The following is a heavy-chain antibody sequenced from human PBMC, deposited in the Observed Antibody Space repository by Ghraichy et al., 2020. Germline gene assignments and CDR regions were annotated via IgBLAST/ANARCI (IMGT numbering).Heavy chain of an antibody. D-gene: IGHD3-22*01. CDR2: IYSGGST. Sequence: GGSLRLSCAASGFTVSSNYMSWVRQAPGKGLEWVSVIYSGGSTYYADSVKGRFTISRDNSKNTLYLQMNSLRAEDTAVYYCASRGYYYDSSGYYLSFEYWGQGTLVTVSS. J-gene: IGHJ4*02. CDR1: GFTVSSNY. V-gene: IGHV3-53*01. CDR3: ASRGYYYDSSGYYLSFEY.